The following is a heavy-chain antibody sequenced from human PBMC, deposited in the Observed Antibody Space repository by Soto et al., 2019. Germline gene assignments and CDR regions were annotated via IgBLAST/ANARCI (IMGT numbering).Heavy chain of an antibody. J-gene: IGHJ4*02. CDR2: ISGSGDTK. CDR1: GFTFSSCS. CDR3: AKYCSSDVCFDY. V-gene: IGHV3-48*02. Sequence: GGSLRLSCASSGFTFSSCSMNWARQAPGKGLEWVSFISGSGDTKYYADSVKGRFTISRDNAKNSLYLQMSSLRDEDTAVYYCAKYCSSDVCFDYWGQGTLVTVSS. D-gene: IGHD2-8*01.